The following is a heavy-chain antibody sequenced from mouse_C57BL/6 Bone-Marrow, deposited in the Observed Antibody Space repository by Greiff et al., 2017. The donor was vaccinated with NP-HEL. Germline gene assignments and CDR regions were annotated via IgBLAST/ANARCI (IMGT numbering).Heavy chain of an antibody. CDR3: ARGYYGSDV. Sequence: VQLQQPGAELVRPGSSVKLSCKASGYTFTSYWMHWVKRRPIQGLEWIGNIDPSDSETHYNQKFKDKATLTVDKSSSTAYMQLSSLTSEDSAVYYCARGYYGSDVWGTGTTVTVSS. CDR1: GYTFTSYW. CDR2: IDPSDSET. J-gene: IGHJ1*03. D-gene: IGHD1-1*01. V-gene: IGHV1-52*01.